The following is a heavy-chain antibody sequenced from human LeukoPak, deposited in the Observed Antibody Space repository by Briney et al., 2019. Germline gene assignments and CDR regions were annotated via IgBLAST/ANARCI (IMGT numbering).Heavy chain of an antibody. J-gene: IGHJ4*02. Sequence: ASVKVSCKASGYTFTSYDINWVRQATGQGLEWMGGIIPMFGTAKYAQKFQGRVTITTDKSTSTAYMELSSLRSEDTAVYYCASGTTDIVVVPATLRNYYFDYWGQGTLVTVSS. CDR1: GYTFTSYD. D-gene: IGHD2-2*01. V-gene: IGHV1-69*05. CDR3: ASGTTDIVVVPATLRNYYFDY. CDR2: IIPMFGTA.